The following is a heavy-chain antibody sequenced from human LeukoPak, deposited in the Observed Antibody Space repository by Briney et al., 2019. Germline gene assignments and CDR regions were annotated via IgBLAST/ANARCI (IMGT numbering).Heavy chain of an antibody. Sequence: GGSLRLSCAASGFTFSSYWMSWVRQAPGKGLELVANIMQDGSEKYYVDSVKGRFSISRDNAKNSLYLQMNSLRVEDTAVYYCARDYGYSGYGYSDYWGQGTLVTVSS. CDR3: ARDYGYSGYGYSDY. D-gene: IGHD5-12*01. CDR1: GFTFSSYW. J-gene: IGHJ4*02. CDR2: IMQDGSEK. V-gene: IGHV3-7*04.